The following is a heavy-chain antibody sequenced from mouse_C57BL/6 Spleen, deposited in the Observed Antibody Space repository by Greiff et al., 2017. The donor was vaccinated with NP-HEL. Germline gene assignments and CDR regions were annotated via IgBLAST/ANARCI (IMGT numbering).Heavy chain of an antibody. V-gene: IGHV1-15*01. CDR2: IDPETGGT. J-gene: IGHJ1*03. CDR1: GYTFTDYE. CDR3: TRSRTTVGEGWYFDV. Sequence: VQLQQSGAELVRPGASVTLSCKASGYTFTDYEMHWVKQTPVHGLEWIGAIDPETGGTAYNQKFKGKAILTADKSSSTAYMELRSLTSEDSAVYYCTRSRTTVGEGWYFDVWGTGTTVTVSS. D-gene: IGHD1-1*01.